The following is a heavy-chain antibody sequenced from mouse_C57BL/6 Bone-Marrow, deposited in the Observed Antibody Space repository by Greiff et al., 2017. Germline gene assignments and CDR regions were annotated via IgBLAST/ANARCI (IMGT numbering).Heavy chain of an antibody. J-gene: IGHJ2*01. V-gene: IGHV1-62-2*01. CDR2: FYPGSGSI. CDR1: GYTFTEYS. D-gene: IGHD2-14*01. CDR3: AGHEEGGGYDDFDY. Sequence: VQLQQSGAELVKPGASVKLSCKASGYTFTEYSIHWVKQRPGQGLEWIGWFYPGSGSIKYNEKFKGKATLTADKSSSTVYMELSSLTSEDSAVXVGAGHEEGGGYDDFDYWGQGTTLTVSS.